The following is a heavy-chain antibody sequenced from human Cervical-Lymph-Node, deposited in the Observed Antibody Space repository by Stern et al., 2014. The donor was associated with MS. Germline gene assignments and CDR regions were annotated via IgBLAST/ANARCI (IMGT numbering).Heavy chain of an antibody. D-gene: IGHD3-10*01. V-gene: IGHV3-33*01. CDR3: TRGDVQKYGDF. CDR1: GFTFNKYG. CDR2: IGYDGSNE. Sequence: QVQLVQSGGGVVQPGTSLRLSCAASGFTFNKYGMHWVRQAPGKGLEWVAVIGYDGSNEDYADSVKGRFTISRDTSKNTLYLQMNSLRAEDTAVYYCTRGDVQKYGDFWGQGTLVTVSS. J-gene: IGHJ4*02.